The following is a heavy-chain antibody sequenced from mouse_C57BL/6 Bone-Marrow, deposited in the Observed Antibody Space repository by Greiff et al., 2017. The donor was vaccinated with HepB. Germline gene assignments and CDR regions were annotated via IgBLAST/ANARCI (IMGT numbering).Heavy chain of an antibody. CDR2: IRNKANGYTT. V-gene: IGHV7-3*01. J-gene: IGHJ1*03. CDR1: GFTFTDYY. CDR3: ARGRYFDV. Sequence: EVKLMESGGGLVQPGGSLSLSCAASGFTFTDYYMSWVRQPPGKALEWLGFIRNKANGYTTEYSASVKGRFTISRDNSQSILYLQMNALRAEDSATYYCARGRYFDVWGTGTTVTVSS.